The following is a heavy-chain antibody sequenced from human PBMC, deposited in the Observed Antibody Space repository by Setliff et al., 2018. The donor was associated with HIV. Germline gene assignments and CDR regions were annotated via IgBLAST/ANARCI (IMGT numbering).Heavy chain of an antibody. CDR2: MYYDGVTT. CDR3: ARDFGGYSGSYNDY. D-gene: IGHD1-26*01. J-gene: IGHJ4*02. CDR1: GFNVEKSG. Sequence: PGGSLRLSCEASGFNVEKSGMHWIRQAPGKGLEWVAVMYYDGVTTYYADSVKGRFTISRDGSKNSLYLQMNSLRAEDTALYHCARDFGGYSGSYNDYWGQGTLVTVSS. V-gene: IGHV3-30*12.